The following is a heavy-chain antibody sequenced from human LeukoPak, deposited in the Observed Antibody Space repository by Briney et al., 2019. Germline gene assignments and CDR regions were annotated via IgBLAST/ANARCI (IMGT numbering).Heavy chain of an antibody. CDR2: ISSSSSTI. J-gene: IGHJ4*02. CDR3: AKDRSEQWLVRGFDY. D-gene: IGHD6-19*01. V-gene: IGHV3-48*01. CDR1: GFTFSTYS. Sequence: GGSLRLSCAASGFTFSTYSMNWVRQAPGKGLEWVSYISSSSSTIYYADSVKGRFTISRDNAKNSLYLQMNSLRAEDTAVYYCAKDRSEQWLVRGFDYWGQGTLVTVSS.